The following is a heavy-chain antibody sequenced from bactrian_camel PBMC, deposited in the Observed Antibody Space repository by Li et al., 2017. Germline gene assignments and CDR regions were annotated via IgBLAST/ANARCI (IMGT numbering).Heavy chain of an antibody. CDR2: INHHGSST. Sequence: VQLVESGGGLVQPGGSLRLSCAASGFTFSSFPMTYVRQAPGKGLEWVSTINHHGSSTWYADSVKGRFAISRDNAKNTVSLQMNSLKPEDTARYYCVAGAYPTSCHSRADFRYWGQGTQVTVS. V-gene: IGHV3S40*01. D-gene: IGHD2*01. CDR1: GFTFSSFP. J-gene: IGHJ6*01. CDR3: VAGAYPTSCHSRADFRY.